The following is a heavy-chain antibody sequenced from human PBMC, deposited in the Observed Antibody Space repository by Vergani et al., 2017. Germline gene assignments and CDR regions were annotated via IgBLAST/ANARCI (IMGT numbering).Heavy chain of an antibody. CDR3: ATTPPFYCGGDCYPDY. J-gene: IGHJ4*02. D-gene: IGHD2-21*02. Sequence: EVQLVESGGGLVQPGRSLRLSCAASGFTFDDYAMHWVRQAPGKGLEWVSGISGSGGSTYYADSVKGRFTISRDNSKNTLYLQMNSLRAEDTAVYYCATTPPFYCGGDCYPDYWGQGTLVTVSS. CDR1: GFTFDDYA. V-gene: IGHV3-23*04. CDR2: ISGSGGST.